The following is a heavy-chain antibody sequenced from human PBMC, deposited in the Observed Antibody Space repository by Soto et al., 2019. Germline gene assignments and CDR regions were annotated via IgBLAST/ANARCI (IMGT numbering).Heavy chain of an antibody. CDR3: ASDQFVLDSRHGGGVAH. Sequence: EVQLEESGGGLVQPGGSLRLSCAASGFAFSSYCMYWVRQAPGKGLVWVSRINSDGSFTSYADSVKGRFTLSRDNAKNTLYLQMSSLRAEDTAVYYCASDQFVLDSRHGGGVAHWGQGTLVTVSS. CDR2: INSDGSFT. J-gene: IGHJ4*02. D-gene: IGHD3-3*01. V-gene: IGHV3-74*01. CDR1: GFAFSSYC.